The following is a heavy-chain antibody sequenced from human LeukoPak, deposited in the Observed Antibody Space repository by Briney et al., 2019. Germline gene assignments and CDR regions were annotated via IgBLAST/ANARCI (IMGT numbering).Heavy chain of an antibody. CDR2: INHSGST. V-gene: IGHV4-34*01. CDR1: GGSFSGYY. Sequence: SETLSLTCAVYGGSFSGYYWSWIRQLPGKGLEWIGEINHSGSTNYNPSLKSRVTISVDTSKNQFSLKLSSVTAADTAVYYCARVIGSGYYYDYWGQGTLVTVSS. J-gene: IGHJ4*02. D-gene: IGHD3-22*01. CDR3: ARVIGSGYYYDY.